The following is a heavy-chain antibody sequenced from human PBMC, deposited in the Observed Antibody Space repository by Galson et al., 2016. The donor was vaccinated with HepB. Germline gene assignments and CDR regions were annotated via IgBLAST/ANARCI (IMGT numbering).Heavy chain of an antibody. V-gene: IGHV4-59*01. CDR1: GDSISRYY. Sequence: SETLSLTCTVSGDSISRYYWGWIRQPPGKGLEWIGYIHYTGSTNYNPPLKSRVTISVDTSKNQFSLNLTSVTAADTAVYYCARGTAMVINWFDPWGQGTLVTVSS. CDR2: IHYTGST. J-gene: IGHJ5*02. CDR3: ARGTAMVINWFDP. D-gene: IGHD5-18*01.